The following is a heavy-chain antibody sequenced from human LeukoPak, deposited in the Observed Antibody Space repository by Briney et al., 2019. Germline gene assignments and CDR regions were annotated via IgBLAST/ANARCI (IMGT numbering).Heavy chain of an antibody. CDR2: IYAGGTT. CDR1: GFTVASNY. V-gene: IGHV3-53*01. CDR3: ARGHLSSGWVFYFDY. D-gene: IGHD6-19*01. J-gene: IGHJ4*02. Sequence: GGSLRLSCAASGFTVASNYMSWVRQAPGKGLQWVSVIYAGGTTYSADSVKGRFTIYRDNSKNTLYLQMNSLRGEDTAVYYCARGHLSSGWVFYFDYWGQGTLVTVSS.